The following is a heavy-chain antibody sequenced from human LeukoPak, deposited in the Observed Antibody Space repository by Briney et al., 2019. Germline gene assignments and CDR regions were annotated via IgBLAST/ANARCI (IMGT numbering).Heavy chain of an antibody. J-gene: IGHJ4*02. V-gene: IGHV3-7*01. CDR2: EKQDESEK. Sequence: PGGSLRLSCAASGFTFSSYWMSWVRQAPGKGLGWVANEKQDESEKYYVDSVKGRFTISRDNAKNSLYLQMNNLRAEDTAVYYCARALDSSSSRYQAFEYWGQGTLVTVSS. D-gene: IGHD2-2*01. CDR3: ARALDSSSSRYQAFEY. CDR1: GFTFSSYW.